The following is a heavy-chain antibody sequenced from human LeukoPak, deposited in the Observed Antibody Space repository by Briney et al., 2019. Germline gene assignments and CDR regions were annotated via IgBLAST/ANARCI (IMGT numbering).Heavy chain of an antibody. V-gene: IGHV1-18*01. J-gene: IGHJ5*02. CDR1: GYTFTSYG. Sequence: GASVKLSCKASGYTFTSYGISWVRQAPGHGLEWMGWISAYNGNTNYAQKLQGRVTMTTDTSTSTAYMELRSLRSDDTAVYYCARTRGSYSGSNWFDPWGQGTLVTVSS. CDR2: ISAYNGNT. D-gene: IGHD3-10*01. CDR3: ARTRGSYSGSNWFDP.